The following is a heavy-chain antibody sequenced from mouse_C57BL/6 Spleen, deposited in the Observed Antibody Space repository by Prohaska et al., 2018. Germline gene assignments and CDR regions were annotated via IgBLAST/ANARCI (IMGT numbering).Heavy chain of an antibody. J-gene: IGHJ4*01. CDR3: ASPYGVRRGYYAMDY. Sequence: QVQLQQPGAELVKPGASVKLSCKASGYTFTSYWMHWVKQRPGQGLEWIGMIHPNSGSTNYNEKFKSKATLTVDKSSSTAYMQLSSLTSEDSAVYYCASPYGVRRGYYAMDYWGQGTSVTVSS. D-gene: IGHD2-14*01. CDR2: IHPNSGST. CDR1: GYTFTSYW. V-gene: IGHV1-64*01.